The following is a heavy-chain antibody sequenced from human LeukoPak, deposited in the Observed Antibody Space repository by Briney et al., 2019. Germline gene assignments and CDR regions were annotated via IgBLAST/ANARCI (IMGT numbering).Heavy chain of an antibody. V-gene: IGHV3-33*01. CDR3: ARDWCGGSCLIFDY. J-gene: IGHJ4*02. CDR1: GFTFSSYG. CDR2: IWYDGSNK. Sequence: GESLKISCAASGFTFSSYGMHWVRQAPGKGLEWVAVIWYDGSNKYYADSVKGRFTISRDNSKNTLYLQMNSLRAEDTAVYYCARDWCGGSCLIFDYWGQGTLVTVSS. D-gene: IGHD2-15*01.